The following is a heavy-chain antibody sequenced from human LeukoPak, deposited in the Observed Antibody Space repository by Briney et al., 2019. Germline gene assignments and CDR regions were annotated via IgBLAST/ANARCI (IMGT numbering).Heavy chain of an antibody. CDR3: ARQPILWFGEPPSYYFDY. V-gene: IGHV4-61*02. D-gene: IGHD3-10*01. CDR2: MYTSGST. Sequence: PSETLSLTCTVSGGSISSGSYYWSWIRQPAGKGLEWIGRMYTSGSTNYNPSLNSRVTISLDTSKNQFSLKLSSVTAADTAVYYCARQPILWFGEPPSYYFDYWGQGTLVTVSS. J-gene: IGHJ4*02. CDR1: GGSISSGSYY.